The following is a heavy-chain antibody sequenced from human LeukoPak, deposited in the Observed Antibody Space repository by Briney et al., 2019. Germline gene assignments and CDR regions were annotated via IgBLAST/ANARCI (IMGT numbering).Heavy chain of an antibody. D-gene: IGHD5-18*01. V-gene: IGHV3-23*01. Sequence: GGSLRLSCAASGFTFSNYAMSWVRQAPGKGLEWVSAISGSGGTTYYADSVKGRFTISRDNSKNTLYLQMNSLRAEDTAVYYCAKSHLNSDFDYWGQGTLVTVSS. J-gene: IGHJ4*02. CDR2: ISGSGGTT. CDR1: GFTFSNYA. CDR3: AKSHLNSDFDY.